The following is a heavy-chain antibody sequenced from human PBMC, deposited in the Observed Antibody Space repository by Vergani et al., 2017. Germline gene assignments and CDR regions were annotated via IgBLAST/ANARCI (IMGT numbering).Heavy chain of an antibody. CDR2: IYYSGST. CDR3: AKGPRDDSSGYYLEYYVDY. D-gene: IGHD3-22*01. CDR1: GFTFSDYY. J-gene: IGHJ4*02. Sequence: QVQLVESGGGLVKPGGSLRLSCAASGFTFSDYYMSWIRQAPGKGLEWIGYIYYSGSTSYNPSLKSRVTISVDAAKNQFSLKLSSVTAADTAVYYCAKGPRDDSSGYYLEYYVDYWGQGTLVTVSS. V-gene: IGHV4-31*02.